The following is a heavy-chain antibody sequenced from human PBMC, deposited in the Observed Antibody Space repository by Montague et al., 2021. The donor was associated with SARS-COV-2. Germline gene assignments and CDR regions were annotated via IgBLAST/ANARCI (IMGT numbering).Heavy chain of an antibody. D-gene: IGHD3-3*01. J-gene: IGHJ2*01. CDR3: ARHALGITILGVVTGRYFDL. V-gene: IGHV4-39*01. Sequence: SETLSLTCTVSGGSISSSSYYWGWIRQPPGKGLEWIGSIYYSGSTYYNPSLKSRVTISGDTSKNQFSLKLSSVTAADTAVYYCARHALGITILGVVTGRYFDLWGRGTLVTVSS. CDR2: IYYSGST. CDR1: GGSISSSSYY.